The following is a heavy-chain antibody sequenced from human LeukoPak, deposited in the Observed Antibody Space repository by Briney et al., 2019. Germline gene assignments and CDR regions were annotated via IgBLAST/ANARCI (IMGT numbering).Heavy chain of an antibody. CDR1: GGTFSSYA. J-gene: IGHJ1*01. CDR2: ISAYNGNT. D-gene: IGHD4-11*01. V-gene: IGHV1-18*01. CDR3: GRWRESSNWPPGYLQY. Sequence: ASVKVSCKASGGTFSSYAISWVRQAPGQGLEWMGWISAYNGNTNYAQNLQGRVTMTTDASTSTVYMELRSLRSDDTAMYYCGRWRESSNWPPGYLQYWGQGTLVTVSS.